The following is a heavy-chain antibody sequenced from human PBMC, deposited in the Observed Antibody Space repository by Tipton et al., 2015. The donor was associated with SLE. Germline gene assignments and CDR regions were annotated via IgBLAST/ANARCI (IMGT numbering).Heavy chain of an antibody. V-gene: IGHV3-15*01. CDR3: TTEPSKEVVTEYGDYFDAVLI. J-gene: IGHJ3*02. CDR2: IKSQAEGGAI. CDR1: GLRFNYAW. Sequence: SLRLSCAASGLRFNYAWMSWVRQAPGKGLEWVGRIKSQAEGGAIDYAVFAKGRFIISRDDSKNILFLQMRSLETEDTGFYYCTTEPSKEVVTEYGDYFDAVLIWGRGTIVTVST. D-gene: IGHD4-17*01.